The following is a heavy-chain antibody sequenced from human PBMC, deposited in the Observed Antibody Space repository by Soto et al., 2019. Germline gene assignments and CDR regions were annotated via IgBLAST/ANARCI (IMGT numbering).Heavy chain of an antibody. V-gene: IGHV5-51*01. CDR1: GYTFTNYW. D-gene: IGHD1-26*01. CDR3: ARHKAVGGTSPFDY. J-gene: IGHJ4*02. Sequence: GESLKISCKGSGYTFTNYWIGWVRQMPGKGLEWMGIIYPGDSETRNSPSFQGQVTISVDKSISTAFLQWTSLKASDNAIYYCARHKAVGGTSPFDYWGQGTLVTVSS. CDR2: IYPGDSET.